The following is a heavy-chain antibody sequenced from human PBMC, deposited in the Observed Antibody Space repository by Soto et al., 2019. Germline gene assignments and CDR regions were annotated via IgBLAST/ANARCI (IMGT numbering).Heavy chain of an antibody. Sequence: LSLTFTVSGGSISSSSYYWGWIRQPPGKGLEWIGSIYYSGRTYYNPSLKSRVTISVDTSKNQFSLKLSSVTAADTAVYYCARGRNWFDPWGQGTLVTVSS. V-gene: IGHV4-39*01. CDR2: IYYSGRT. J-gene: IGHJ5*02. CDR3: ARGRNWFDP. CDR1: GGSISSSSYY.